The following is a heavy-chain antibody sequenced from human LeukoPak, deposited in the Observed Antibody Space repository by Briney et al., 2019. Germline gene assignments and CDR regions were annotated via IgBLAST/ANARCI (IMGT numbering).Heavy chain of an antibody. CDR1: GFTFNNYG. J-gene: IGHJ4*02. CDR2: IWFDGSNE. D-gene: IGHD2-15*01. V-gene: IGHV3-33*01. Sequence: GGSLRLSCAASGFTFNNYGMHWVRQAPGKGLEWVAVIWFDGSNEFYAHSVKGRFTISRDNSKNTLYLQMNGLGAEDTAVYYCARDQNHLAGYSDYWGQGTLVTVSS. CDR3: ARDQNHLAGYSDY.